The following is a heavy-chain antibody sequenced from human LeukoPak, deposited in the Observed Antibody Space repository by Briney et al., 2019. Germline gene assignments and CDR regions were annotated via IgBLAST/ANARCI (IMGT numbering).Heavy chain of an antibody. V-gene: IGHV4-59*12. Sequence: PSETLSLTCTVSGGSISSYYRSWIRQPPGKGLEWIGYIYYSGSTNYNPSLKSRVTISVDTSKNQFSLKLSSVTAADTAVYYCARGGATIVYWGQGTLVTVSS. CDR2: IYYSGST. CDR1: GGSISSYY. D-gene: IGHD1-26*01. CDR3: ARGGATIVY. J-gene: IGHJ4*02.